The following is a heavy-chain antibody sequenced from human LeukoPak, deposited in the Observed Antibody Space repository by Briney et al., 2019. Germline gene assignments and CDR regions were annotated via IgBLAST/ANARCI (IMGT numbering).Heavy chain of an antibody. CDR1: GGTLSSYA. CDR3: ARAQDIVVVPAAVGVEAFDI. D-gene: IGHD2-2*01. J-gene: IGHJ3*02. CDR2: IIPIFATT. Sequence: GASVKVSCKASGGTLSSYAISWVRQAPGQGLEWMGGIIPIFATTNYAQKFQGRVTITTDESSNTAHMELSSLRSEDTAMCYCARAQDIVVVPAAVGVEAFDIWGQGTMVIVSS. V-gene: IGHV1-69*05.